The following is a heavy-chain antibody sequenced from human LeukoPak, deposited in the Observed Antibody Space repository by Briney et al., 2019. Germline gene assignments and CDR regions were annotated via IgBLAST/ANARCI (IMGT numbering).Heavy chain of an antibody. D-gene: IGHD2-21*02. Sequence: GGSLRLSCAASGFTFNSYSMNWVRQAPGKGLEWVSSISSSSSYIYYADSVKGRFTISRDNAKNSLYLQMNSLRAEDTAAYYCARGAYCGGDCCPPLSDFDYWGQGTLVTVSS. V-gene: IGHV3-21*01. CDR3: ARGAYCGGDCCPPLSDFDY. J-gene: IGHJ4*02. CDR2: ISSSSSYI. CDR1: GFTFNSYS.